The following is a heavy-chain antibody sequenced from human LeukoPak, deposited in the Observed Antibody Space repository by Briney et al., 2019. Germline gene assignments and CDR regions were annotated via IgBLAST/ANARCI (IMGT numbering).Heavy chain of an antibody. V-gene: IGHV3-30*04. CDR1: GFTFSSYA. CDR2: ISYDGSNK. D-gene: IGHD2-2*01. J-gene: IGHJ4*02. CDR3: ARGGDIVVVPAAIVLDY. Sequence: GGSLRLSCAAAGFTFSSYAMHWVRQAPGKGLEWVAVISYDGSNKYYADSVKGRFTISRDNSKNTLYLQMNSLRAEDTAVYYCARGGDIVVVPAAIVLDYWGQGTLVTVSS.